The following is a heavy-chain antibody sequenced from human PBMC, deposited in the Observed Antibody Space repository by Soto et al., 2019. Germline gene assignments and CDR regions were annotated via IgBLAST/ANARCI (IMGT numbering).Heavy chain of an antibody. CDR3: ASGRARLTAEYFQH. CDR1: GGSFSGYY. J-gene: IGHJ1*01. V-gene: IGHV4-34*01. CDR2: INHSGST. Sequence: SETLSLTCAVYGGSFSGYYWSWIRQPPGKGLEWIGEINHSGSTNYNPSLKSRVTISVDTSKNQFSLKLSSVTAADTAVYYCASGRARLTAEYFQHWGQGTLVTVSS. D-gene: IGHD2-21*02.